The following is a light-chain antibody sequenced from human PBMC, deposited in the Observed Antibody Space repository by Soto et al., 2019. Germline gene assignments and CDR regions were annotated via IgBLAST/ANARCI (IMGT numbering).Light chain of an antibody. V-gene: IGKV1-5*03. Sequence: DIQMTQSPSTLSASVGDRVTITCRASQGVSSWLAWYQQKPGKAPNLLIYQASILESGVPSRFSGSGSETEFTLTISSLQPDDSATYYCQQYRVSPLTFGGGTKVEIK. CDR2: QAS. CDR1: QGVSSW. J-gene: IGKJ4*01. CDR3: QQYRVSPLT.